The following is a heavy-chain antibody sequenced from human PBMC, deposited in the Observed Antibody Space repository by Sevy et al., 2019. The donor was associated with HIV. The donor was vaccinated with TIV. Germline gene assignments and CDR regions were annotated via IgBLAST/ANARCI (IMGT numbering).Heavy chain of an antibody. J-gene: IGHJ4*02. D-gene: IGHD3-22*01. V-gene: IGHV3-23*01. CDR2: ISTSGDNT. CDR3: AKDPPNQDYYDSSSSGYFDS. Sequence: GGSLRLSCAASGFTFSNYAMSWVRQAPGKGLQWVSVISTSGDNTYYADSVKGRFTISGDNSKNILYLQMSSLSAEDTAVYFCAKDPPNQDYYDSSSSGYFDSWGQGTLVTVSS. CDR1: GFTFSNYA.